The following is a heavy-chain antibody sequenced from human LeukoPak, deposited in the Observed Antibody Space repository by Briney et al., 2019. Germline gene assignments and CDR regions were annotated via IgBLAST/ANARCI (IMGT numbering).Heavy chain of an antibody. V-gene: IGHV4-34*01. CDR2: INHSGST. J-gene: IGHJ4*02. CDR1: GGSFSSYY. D-gene: IGHD2-21*02. Sequence: SETLSLTCAVYGGSFSSYYWSWIRQPPGKGLEWIGEINHSGSTNYNPSLKSRVTISVDTSKNQFSLKLSSVTAADTAVYYCARGQGCGGDRYPYYFDYWGQGTLVTVSS. CDR3: ARGQGCGGDRYPYYFDY.